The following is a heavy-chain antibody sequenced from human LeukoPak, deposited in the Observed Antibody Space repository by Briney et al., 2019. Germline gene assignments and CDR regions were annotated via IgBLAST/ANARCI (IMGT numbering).Heavy chain of an antibody. V-gene: IGHV3-30*18. D-gene: IGHD6-19*01. CDR3: AKAGYSSGWRNFDY. CDR1: GFTFSSYG. Sequence: PGGSQRLSCAASGFTFSSYGIHWVRQAPGKGLEWVAVISYDGSNKFYADSVKGRFTISRDNSKNTLYLQMNSLRAEDTAVYYCAKAGYSSGWRNFDYWGQGTLVTVSS. J-gene: IGHJ4*02. CDR2: ISYDGSNK.